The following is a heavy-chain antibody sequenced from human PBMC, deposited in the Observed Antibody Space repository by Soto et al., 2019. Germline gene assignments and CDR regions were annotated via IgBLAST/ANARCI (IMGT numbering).Heavy chain of an antibody. Sequence: GGSLRLSCAASGFSFSSYAMSWVRQAPGKGLEWVSAISGSGATTYYADSVKGRFTISRDNSENTLYLQMNSLRAEDTAVYYCAKYFYDSSGHRTGFDYWGQGTLVTVSS. J-gene: IGHJ4*02. D-gene: IGHD3-22*01. V-gene: IGHV3-23*01. CDR2: ISGSGATT. CDR3: AKYFYDSSGHRTGFDY. CDR1: GFSFSSYA.